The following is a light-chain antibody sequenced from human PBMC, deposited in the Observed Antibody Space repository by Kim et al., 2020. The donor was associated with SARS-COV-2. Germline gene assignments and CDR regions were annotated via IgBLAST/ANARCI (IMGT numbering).Light chain of an antibody. CDR3: ATWDDNLSGWV. CDR1: SSNIASFT. V-gene: IGLV1-44*01. Sequence: ELTQPPSASGTPGQKFTISCFGSSSNIASFTVNWYQQFPGAAPKVIIYNNTQRPSGVPDRFSGSKSGTSASLAISGLRSEDDADYFCATWDDNLSGWVFGGGTQLTVL. J-gene: IGLJ3*02. CDR2: NNT.